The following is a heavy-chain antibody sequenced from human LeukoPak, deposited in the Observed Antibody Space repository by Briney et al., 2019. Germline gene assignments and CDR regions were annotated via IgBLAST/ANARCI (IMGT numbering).Heavy chain of an antibody. CDR3: ARSPPGGIATRRGFDP. D-gene: IGHD6-6*01. CDR2: INPNSGGT. V-gene: IGHV1-2*02. CDR1: GYTFTGYY. J-gene: IGHJ5*02. Sequence: ASVKVSCMASGYTFTGYYMHWVRQAPGQGLEWMGWINPNSGGTNYAQKFQGRVTMTRDTSISTAYMELSSLRSEDTAVYYCARSPPGGIATRRGFDPWGQGTLVTVSS.